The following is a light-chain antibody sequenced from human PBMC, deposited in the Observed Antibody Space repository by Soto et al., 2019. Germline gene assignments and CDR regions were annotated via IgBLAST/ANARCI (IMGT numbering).Light chain of an antibody. CDR2: GAS. J-gene: IGKJ1*01. CDR1: QSVSSSY. Sequence: EIVMTQSPATLSLSPGERATLSCRASQSVSSSYLSWYQHKPGQAPRLLIYGASIRATGIPARFSGSGYGTAFTLTISSLQPEDFAVYYCQQDYNLPWTFGQGTKVEIK. V-gene: IGKV3D-7*01. CDR3: QQDYNLPWT.